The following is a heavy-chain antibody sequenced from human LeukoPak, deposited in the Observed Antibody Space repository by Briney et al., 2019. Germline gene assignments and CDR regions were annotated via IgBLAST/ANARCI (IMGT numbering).Heavy chain of an antibody. CDR1: GGAFSSYT. V-gene: IGHV1-69*02. CDR3: ARAPGYGDYLYYYGMDV. D-gene: IGHD4-17*01. Sequence: SVKVSCKASGGAFSSYTISWVRQAPGQRLEWMGRIIPILGIANYAQKFQGRVTITADKSTSTAYMELSSLRSEDTAVYYCARAPGYGDYLYYYGMDVWGQGTTVTVSS. J-gene: IGHJ6*02. CDR2: IIPILGIA.